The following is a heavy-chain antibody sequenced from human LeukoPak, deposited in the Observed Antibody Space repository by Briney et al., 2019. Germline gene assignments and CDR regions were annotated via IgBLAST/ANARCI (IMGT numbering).Heavy chain of an antibody. D-gene: IGHD5-12*01. V-gene: IGHV3-23*01. J-gene: IGHJ5*02. CDR3: ARHPDIVATITRYNWNEGWFDP. CDR1: GFTFRSYA. CDR2: ISGSGGST. Sequence: PGGSLRLSCAASGFTFRSYAMSWIRQAPGKGLEWVSVISGSGGSTFYADSVKGRFTVSRDNSKKTLYLQMNSLRAEDTAVYYCARHPDIVATITRYNWNEGWFDPWGQGTLVTVSS.